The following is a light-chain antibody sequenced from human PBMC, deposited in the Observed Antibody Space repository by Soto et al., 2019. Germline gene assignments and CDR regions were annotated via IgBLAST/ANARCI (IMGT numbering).Light chain of an antibody. V-gene: IGKV1-5*01. CDR3: QQYDNYKPLT. Sequence: DIQMTQSPSTLSASVGDRVTITCRASQSISSWLAWYQQKPGKAPKLLIFDASSLESGTPSRFSGRRSGTQFTLTTNGLQPDDFATYYCQQYDNYKPLTFVGGTKVDIK. CDR2: DAS. J-gene: IGKJ4*01. CDR1: QSISSW.